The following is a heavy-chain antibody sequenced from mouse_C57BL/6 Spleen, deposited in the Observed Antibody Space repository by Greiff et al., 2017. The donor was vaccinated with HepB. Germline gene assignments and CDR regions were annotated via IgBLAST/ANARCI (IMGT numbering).Heavy chain of an antibody. J-gene: IGHJ4*01. Sequence: QVQLQQPGAELVMPGASVKLSCKASGYTFTSYWMHWVKQRPGQGLEWIGEIDPSDSYTNYNQKFKGKSTLTVDKSSSTAYMQLSSLTSEDSAVYNCARGYYSNYGAMDYWGQGTSVTVSS. D-gene: IGHD2-5*01. CDR3: ARGYYSNYGAMDY. CDR2: IDPSDSYT. V-gene: IGHV1-69*01. CDR1: GYTFTSYW.